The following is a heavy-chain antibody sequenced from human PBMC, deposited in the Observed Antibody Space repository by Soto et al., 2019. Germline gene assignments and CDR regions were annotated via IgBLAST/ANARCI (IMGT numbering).Heavy chain of an antibody. CDR3: ARVYCSCGSCYSIDY. Sequence: QVQLVQSGAEVKKPGASVKVSCKASGYTFTSYYMHWVRQAPGQGLEWMGIINPSGGSTSYAQKFQGRVTMTRDTSTSTVYMELSSLRSEDTAVCYCARVYCSCGSCYSIDYWGQGTLVTVSS. D-gene: IGHD2-15*01. J-gene: IGHJ4*02. V-gene: IGHV1-46*03. CDR2: INPSGGST. CDR1: GYTFTSYY.